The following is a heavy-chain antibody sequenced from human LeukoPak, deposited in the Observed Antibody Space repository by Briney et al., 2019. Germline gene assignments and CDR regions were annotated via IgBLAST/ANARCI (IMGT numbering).Heavy chain of an antibody. V-gene: IGHV3-23*01. CDR1: GFTFSSYA. Sequence: GGSLRLSCAASGFTFSSYAMSWVRQAPGKGLEWVSVISASGGSTYNADSVEGRFTISRDNSKNTLYLQMNSLRDEDTAVYCCSKVPTMYSSSWYFDYWGQGTLVTVSS. J-gene: IGHJ4*02. D-gene: IGHD6-13*01. CDR3: SKVPTMYSSSWYFDY. CDR2: ISASGGST.